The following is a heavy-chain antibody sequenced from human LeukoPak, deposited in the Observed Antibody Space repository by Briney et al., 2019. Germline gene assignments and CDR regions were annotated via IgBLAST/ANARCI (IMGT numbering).Heavy chain of an antibody. CDR3: ARDLNAIRNSNFDF. J-gene: IGHJ4*02. Sequence: GGSLRLSCAASGFTFSIYGMNWVRQAPGKGLEWISYISGNSDYIYQPDSVKGRFFISRDNAQDSLYLHINNLRAEGTAVYYCARDLNAIRNSNFDFWGQGTPVTVSS. D-gene: IGHD5-24*01. CDR1: GFTFSIYG. V-gene: IGHV3-21*05. CDR2: ISGNSDYI.